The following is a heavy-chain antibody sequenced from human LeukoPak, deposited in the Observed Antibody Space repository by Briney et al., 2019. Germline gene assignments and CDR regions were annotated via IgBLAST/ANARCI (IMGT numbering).Heavy chain of an antibody. CDR2: ISSSSSTI. V-gene: IGHV3-48*01. CDR1: GFTFSSYS. CDR3: ARKDSGRYIRPFDY. D-gene: IGHD3-10*01. J-gene: IGHJ4*02. Sequence: GGSLRLSCAASGFTFSSYSMNWVRQAPGKGLEWVSYISSSSSTIYYADPVKGRFTISRDNSKNTLYLQMNSLRAEDTAVYYCARKDSGRYIRPFDYWGQGTLVTVSS.